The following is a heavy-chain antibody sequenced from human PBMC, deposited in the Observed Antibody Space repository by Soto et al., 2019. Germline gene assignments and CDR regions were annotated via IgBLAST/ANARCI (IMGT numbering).Heavy chain of an antibody. Sequence: QVQLVQSGGEVKRPGASVKVSCKTSGDTFSNYGITWVRQAPGQPLEWLGWISLYSDGTNYAQKLHGRVSMTTDTSTTTAYMELRSLRSDDTAVYYCARVVPGAEAWFGPWGQGTLVTVSS. CDR2: ISLYSDGT. V-gene: IGHV1-18*01. CDR1: GDTFSNYG. J-gene: IGHJ5*02. D-gene: IGHD2-2*01. CDR3: ARVVPGAEAWFGP.